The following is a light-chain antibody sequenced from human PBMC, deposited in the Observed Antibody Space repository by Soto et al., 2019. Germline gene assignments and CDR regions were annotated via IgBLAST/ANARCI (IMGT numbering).Light chain of an antibody. CDR1: QSVSGGS. V-gene: IGKV3-20*01. Sequence: EIVLTQSPGTLSLSPGERATLSCRASQSVSGGSLAWYQQQPGQAPRLLISGASRRATDIPDRFSGSGSGTDSTLTISSLEPEDFAGYYGQQCGSSPLSFGGGTKVEIK. J-gene: IGKJ4*01. CDR2: GAS. CDR3: QQCGSSPLS.